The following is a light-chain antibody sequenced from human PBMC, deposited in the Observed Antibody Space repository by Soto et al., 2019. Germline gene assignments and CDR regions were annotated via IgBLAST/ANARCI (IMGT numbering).Light chain of an antibody. Sequence: DIQMTQSPSTLSASVGDRVTITCRANQSISGWLAWYQQKPGKAPKILIFDASSLETGVPSRFSGSGSGTEFTLTISSLQPDDFATYYCQQLNAYPHSFGGGTKVDI. CDR1: QSISGW. V-gene: IGKV1-5*01. J-gene: IGKJ4*01. CDR3: QQLNAYPHS. CDR2: DAS.